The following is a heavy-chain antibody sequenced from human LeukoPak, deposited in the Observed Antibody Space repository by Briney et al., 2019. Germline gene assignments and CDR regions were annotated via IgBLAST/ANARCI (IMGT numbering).Heavy chain of an antibody. CDR1: GGSISSYY. J-gene: IGHJ5*02. Sequence: PSETLSLTCTVSGGSISSYYWSWIRQPPGKGLEWIGFIYYSGSTSYNPSLKSRVTISVDTSKNQLSLKLSSVTAADTAVYYCARSKSGSYGCFDPWGQGTLVTVSS. CDR2: IYYSGST. CDR3: ARSKSGSYGCFDP. D-gene: IGHD1-26*01. V-gene: IGHV4-59*01.